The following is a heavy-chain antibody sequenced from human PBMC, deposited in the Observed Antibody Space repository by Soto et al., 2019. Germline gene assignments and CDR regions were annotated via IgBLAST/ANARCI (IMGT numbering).Heavy chain of an antibody. D-gene: IGHD3-10*01. CDR1: GFTFSSYA. CDR2: VGVSGATT. CDR3: AKFRAGLGSQTDS. J-gene: IGHJ4*02. V-gene: IGHV3-23*01. Sequence: EVQLLESGGNLVQPGGSLRLSCAASGFTFSSYAMSWVRQAPGKGLEWVSTVGVSGATTYYTDSVKGRFPISTDNSNNTFFLQMHSLRAEDTAIYYCAKFRAGLGSQTDSWGQGTLVTVSS.